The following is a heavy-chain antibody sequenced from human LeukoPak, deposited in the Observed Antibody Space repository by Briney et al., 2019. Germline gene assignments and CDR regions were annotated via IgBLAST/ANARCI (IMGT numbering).Heavy chain of an antibody. CDR1: GGSISSSSYY. D-gene: IGHD3-10*01. CDR2: IYYSGST. J-gene: IGHJ4*02. Sequence: ASETLSLTCTVSGGSISSSSYYWGWIRQPPGKGLEWIGSIYYSGSTYYNPSLRGRVTMSVDTSKNQFSLMLTSVTAADTAVYYCARSHPSRSYFNLNDYWGQGTLVTVSS. CDR3: ARSHPSRSYFNLNDY. V-gene: IGHV4-39*07.